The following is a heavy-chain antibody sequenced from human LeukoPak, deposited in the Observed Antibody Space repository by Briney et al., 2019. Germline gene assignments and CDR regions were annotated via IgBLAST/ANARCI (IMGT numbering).Heavy chain of an antibody. CDR1: GFTFSDYA. Sequence: GGSLRLSCAASGFTFSDYAMHWVRQAPGKGLEYVSAISTDGGGTYYVNSVKGRFTISRDNFKNTLYLQMNSLRAEDTAVYYCAKRGCDTNGCPYYFDYWGQGTLVTVSS. V-gene: IGHV3-64*01. CDR3: AKRGCDTNGCPYYFDY. CDR2: ISTDGGGT. J-gene: IGHJ4*02. D-gene: IGHD2-8*01.